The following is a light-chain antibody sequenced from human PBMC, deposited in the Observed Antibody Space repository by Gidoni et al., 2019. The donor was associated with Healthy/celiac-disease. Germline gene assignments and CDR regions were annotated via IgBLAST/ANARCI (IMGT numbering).Light chain of an antibody. Sequence: DTQTTQSPSSLSASVGDRVTITCRASQSISSYLNWYQQKPGKAPKLLIYAASSLQSGVPSRFSGSGSGTDFTLTISSLQPEDFATYYCQQSYSTPPAFGQGTKVEIK. CDR1: QSISSY. J-gene: IGKJ1*01. V-gene: IGKV1-39*01. CDR2: AAS. CDR3: QQSYSTPPA.